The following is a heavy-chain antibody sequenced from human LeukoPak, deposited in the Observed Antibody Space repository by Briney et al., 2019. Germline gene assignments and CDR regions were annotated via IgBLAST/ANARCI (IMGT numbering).Heavy chain of an antibody. CDR1: GYTFSGYY. Sequence: GASVKVSCKASGYTFSGYYIHWVRQAPGQGFEWMGWINPNSGDTNYAQKFQGRVTTTRDTSISTAYMELNRLKSDDTAVYYCARGAETTWSQFDYWGQGTLVTVSS. V-gene: IGHV1-2*02. D-gene: IGHD1-1*01. CDR3: ARGAETTWSQFDY. J-gene: IGHJ4*02. CDR2: INPNSGDT.